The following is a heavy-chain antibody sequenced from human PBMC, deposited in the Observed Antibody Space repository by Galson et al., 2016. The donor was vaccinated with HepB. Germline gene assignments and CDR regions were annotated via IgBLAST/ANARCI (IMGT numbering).Heavy chain of an antibody. J-gene: IGHJ6*01. CDR1: GFTFSSYG. Sequence: SLRLSCAASGFTFSSYGMHWVRQAPGKGLEWVAFISYDGSNKKYADSVKGRFTISRDNSKKTLYLHMNSLHQGPLGLPPGTLLQEHLWG. V-gene: IGHV3-30*03. CDR2: ISYDGSNK. CDR3: TLLQEHL.